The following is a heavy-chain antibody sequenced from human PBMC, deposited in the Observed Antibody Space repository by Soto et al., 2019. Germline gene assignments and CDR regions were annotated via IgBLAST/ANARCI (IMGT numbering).Heavy chain of an antibody. CDR3: ARETYGDPELNWFDP. CDR2: IYYSGST. V-gene: IGHV4-39*01. CDR1: GGSISSSSYY. D-gene: IGHD4-17*01. J-gene: IGHJ5*02. Sequence: SETLSLTCTVSGGSISSSSYYWGWIRQPPGKGLEWIGSIYYSGSTYYNPSLKSRVTISVDTSKNQFSLKLSSVTAADTAVYYCARETYGDPELNWFDPWGQGTLVTVSS.